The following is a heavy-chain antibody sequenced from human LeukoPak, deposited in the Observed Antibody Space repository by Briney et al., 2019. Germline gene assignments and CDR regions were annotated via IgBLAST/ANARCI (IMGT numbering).Heavy chain of an antibody. D-gene: IGHD3-22*01. J-gene: IGHJ4*02. V-gene: IGHV4-59*12. CDR2: IYYSGST. CDR3: ARSKEDSSGYYYVSLGFFDY. Sequence: SETLSLTCTVSGGSISSYYWSWIRQPPGKGLEWIGYIYYSGSTNYNPSLKSRVTISVDTSKNQFSLKLSSVTAADTAVYYCARSKEDSSGYYYVSLGFFDYWGQGTLVTVSS. CDR1: GGSISSYY.